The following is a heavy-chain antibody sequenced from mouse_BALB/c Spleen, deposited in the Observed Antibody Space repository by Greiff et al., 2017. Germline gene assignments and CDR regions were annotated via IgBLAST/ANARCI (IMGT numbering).Heavy chain of an antibody. CDR3: ARDRTGTWFAY. Sequence: DVHLVESGGGLVKPGGSLKLSCAASGFTFSDYYMYWVRQTPEKRLEWVATISDGGSYTYYPDSVKGRFTISRDNAKNNLYLQMSSLKSEDTAMYYCARDRTGTWFAYWGQGTLVTVSA. J-gene: IGHJ3*01. V-gene: IGHV5-4*02. D-gene: IGHD4-1*01. CDR2: ISDGGSYT. CDR1: GFTFSDYY.